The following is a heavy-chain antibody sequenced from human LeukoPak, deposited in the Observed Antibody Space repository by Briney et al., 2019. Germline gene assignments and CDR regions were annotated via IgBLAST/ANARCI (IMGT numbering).Heavy chain of an antibody. Sequence: GGSLRLSCAASGFTFSSYGMHWVRQAPGKGLEWVAVISYDGSNKYYADSVKGRFTISRDNSKNTLYLQMSSLRAEDTAVYYCAIGTYYYGSGSYVWGQGTLVTVSS. V-gene: IGHV3-30*03. D-gene: IGHD3-10*01. J-gene: IGHJ4*02. CDR1: GFTFSSYG. CDR2: ISYDGSNK. CDR3: AIGTYYYGSGSYV.